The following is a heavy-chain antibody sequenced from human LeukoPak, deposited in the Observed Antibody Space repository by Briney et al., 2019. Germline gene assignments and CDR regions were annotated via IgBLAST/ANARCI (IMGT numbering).Heavy chain of an antibody. V-gene: IGHV3-21*01. J-gene: IGHJ3*02. CDR1: GFTFSSYS. CDR2: ISSSSSYI. CDR3: ARDVPWYSSSWYGAFDI. D-gene: IGHD6-13*01. Sequence: PGGSLRLSCAASGFTFSSYSMNWVRQAPGKGLEWVSSISSSSSYIYYADSVKGRFTISRDNAKNSLYLQMNSLRAEDTAVYYCARDVPWYSSSWYGAFDIWGQGTMVTASS.